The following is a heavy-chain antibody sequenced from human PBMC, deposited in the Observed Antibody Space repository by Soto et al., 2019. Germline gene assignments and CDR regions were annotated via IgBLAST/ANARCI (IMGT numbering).Heavy chain of an antibody. CDR1: GFTFSSYW. CDR3: ARDRFPSSWAVYPFDI. V-gene: IGHV3-7*04. Sequence: GGSLRLSCAASGFTFSSYWMSWVRQAPGKGLEWVANIKQDGSEKYYVDSVKGRFTISRDNAKNSLYLQMNSLRAEDTAVYYCARDRFPSSWAVYPFDIWGQGTMVTVSS. D-gene: IGHD6-13*01. J-gene: IGHJ3*02. CDR2: IKQDGSEK.